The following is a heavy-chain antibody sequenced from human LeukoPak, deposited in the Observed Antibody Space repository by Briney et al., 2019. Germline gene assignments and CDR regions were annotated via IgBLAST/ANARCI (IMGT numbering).Heavy chain of an antibody. CDR1: GFTFSSYA. V-gene: IGHV3-23*01. CDR2: ISGSGITT. D-gene: IGHD6-6*01. CDR3: AKGTFMAESSSSLPDY. Sequence: GGSLRLSCAASGFTFSSYAMNWVRQAPGKGLEWVSAISGSGITTYYADSVKGRFAISRDNSKSTLYLQMNTLRAEDTAVYYCAKGTFMAESSSSLPDYWGQGTLVTVSS. J-gene: IGHJ4*02.